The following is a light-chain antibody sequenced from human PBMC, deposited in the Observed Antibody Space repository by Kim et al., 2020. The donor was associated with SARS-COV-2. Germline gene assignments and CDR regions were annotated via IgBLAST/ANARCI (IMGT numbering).Light chain of an antibody. Sequence: EIVLTQSPGTLSLSPGERATLSCRASQSVSSNYLAWYQQKPGQAPRLLIYGASSRATGIPDRFSGSGSGTEFTLTISRLEPEDFAVYYCQQYGNSPGYTFGQGTKLEI. V-gene: IGKV3-20*01. J-gene: IGKJ2*01. CDR1: QSVSSNY. CDR3: QQYGNSPGYT. CDR2: GAS.